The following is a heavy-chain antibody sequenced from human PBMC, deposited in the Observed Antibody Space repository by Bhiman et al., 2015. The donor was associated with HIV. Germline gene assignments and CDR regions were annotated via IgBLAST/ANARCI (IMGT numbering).Heavy chain of an antibody. CDR1: GFAFTNYA. V-gene: IGHV3-33*06. CDR3: AKDMLELRTTLVDY. J-gene: IGHJ4*02. D-gene: IGHD1-7*01. Sequence: QVQLVESGGGVVQPGRSLRLSCAASGFAFTNYAMHWVRQAPGKGLEWVAVIWFDGTNKYYADSVEGRFTISRDNSKNTLYLQMNSLRAEDSALYYCAKDMLELRTTLVDYWGQGTKVTVSS. CDR2: IWFDGTNK.